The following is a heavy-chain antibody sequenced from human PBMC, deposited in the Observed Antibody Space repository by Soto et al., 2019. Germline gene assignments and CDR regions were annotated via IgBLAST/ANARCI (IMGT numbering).Heavy chain of an antibody. D-gene: IGHD3-3*01. J-gene: IGHJ4*02. CDR3: ARDGASYYDFWSGYCLDY. CDR2: INPSGGST. Sequence: PSVKASCKASGYTFTSYYMHWVRQAPGQGLEWMGIINPSGGSTSYAQKFQGRFTISRDNAKNSLYLQMNSLRAEDTAVYYFARDGASYYDFWSGYCLDYWGQGTLVTVSS. V-gene: IGHV1-46*01. CDR1: GYTFTSYY.